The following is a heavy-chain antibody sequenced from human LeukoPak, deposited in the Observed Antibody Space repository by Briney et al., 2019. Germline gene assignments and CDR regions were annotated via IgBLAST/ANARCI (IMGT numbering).Heavy chain of an antibody. V-gene: IGHV1-69*05. J-gene: IGHJ6*03. D-gene: IGHD3-3*01. CDR2: IVPVFGSA. CDR1: GGSFSSYA. Sequence: PQASVKVSCKASGGSFSSYAISWVRQAPGQGLEWLGGIVPVFGSANYARTFQGGLAITTDESTKTAYMELSSLIYEDTAVYYCARASIFGVVFYYMDVWGKGTSVTASS. CDR3: ARASIFGVVFYYMDV.